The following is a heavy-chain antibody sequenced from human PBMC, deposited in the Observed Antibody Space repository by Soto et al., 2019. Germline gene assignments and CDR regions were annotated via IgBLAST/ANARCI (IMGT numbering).Heavy chain of an antibody. CDR3: ASSSGYYSWFDP. D-gene: IGHD3-22*01. CDR2: IYYSGST. J-gene: IGHJ5*02. Sequence: TRSHTGTVARCCIRIGTSYWSWIRQPPGKGLEWIGYIYYSGSTYYNPSLKSRVTISVDTSKNQFSLKLSSVTAADTAVYYCASSSGYYSWFDPWGQGTLVTVSS. V-gene: IGHV4-30-4*01. CDR1: RCCIRIGTSY.